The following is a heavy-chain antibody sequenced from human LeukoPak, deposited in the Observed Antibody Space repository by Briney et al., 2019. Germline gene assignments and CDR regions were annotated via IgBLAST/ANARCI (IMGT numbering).Heavy chain of an antibody. V-gene: IGHV1-18*01. CDR1: GYTFTSYG. D-gene: IGHD2-2*01. J-gene: IGHJ4*02. Sequence: ASVKVSCKASGYTFTSYGISWVRQAPGQGLEWMGWISAYNGNTNYAQKLQGRVTMTTDTSTSTAYMELRSLRSDDTAVYYCARDHAIVVVPVFEYWGQGTLVTVSS. CDR2: ISAYNGNT. CDR3: ARDHAIVVVPVFEY.